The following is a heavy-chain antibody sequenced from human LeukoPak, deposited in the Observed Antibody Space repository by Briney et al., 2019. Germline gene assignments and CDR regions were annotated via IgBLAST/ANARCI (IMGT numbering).Heavy chain of an antibody. CDR1: GFTVSSNY. J-gene: IGHJ4*02. CDR3: VKEDDYGDYANY. D-gene: IGHD4-17*01. Sequence: GGSLRLSCAASGFTVSSNYMSWVRQAPGKGLEWVSVIYSGGSTYYADSVKGRFTISRDNSKNTLYLQMSSLRAEDTAVYYCVKEDDYGDYANYWGQGTLVTVSS. V-gene: IGHV3-53*05. CDR2: IYSGGST.